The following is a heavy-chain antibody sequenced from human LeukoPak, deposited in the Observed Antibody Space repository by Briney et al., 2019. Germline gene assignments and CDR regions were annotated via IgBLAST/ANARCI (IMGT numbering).Heavy chain of an antibody. CDR2: IYYSGST. CDR1: GGSISSSSYY. J-gene: IGHJ4*02. CDR3: ARHISVGATEAIDY. D-gene: IGHD1-26*01. V-gene: IGHV4-39*01. Sequence: SETLSLTCTVSGGSISSSSYYWGWIRQPPGKGLECIGSIYYSGSTYYNPSLKSRVTISVDTSKNQFSLKLSSVTAADTAVYYCARHISVGATEAIDYWGQGTLVNVSS.